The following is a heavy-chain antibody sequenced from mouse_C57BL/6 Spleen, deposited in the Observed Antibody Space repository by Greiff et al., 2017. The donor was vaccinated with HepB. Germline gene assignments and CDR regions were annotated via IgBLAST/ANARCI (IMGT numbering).Heavy chain of an antibody. CDR2: IYPGDGDT. D-gene: IGHD1-1*01. Sequence: QVQLQQSGAELVKPGASVKISCKASGYAFSSYWMNWVKQRPGKGLEWIGQIYPGDGDTNYNGKFKGKATLTADKSSSTAYMQLSSLTSEDSAVYFCARPYYYGSSYWYFDVWGTGTTVTVSS. V-gene: IGHV1-80*01. CDR1: GYAFSSYW. J-gene: IGHJ1*03. CDR3: ARPYYYGSSYWYFDV.